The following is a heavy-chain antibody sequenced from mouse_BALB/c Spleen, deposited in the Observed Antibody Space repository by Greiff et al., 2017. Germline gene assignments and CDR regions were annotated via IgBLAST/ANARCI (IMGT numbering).Heavy chain of an antibody. CDR2: IWAGGST. V-gene: IGHV2-9*02. Sequence: VKLVESGPGLVAPSQSLSITCTVSGFSLTSYGVHWVRQPPGKGLEWLGVIWAGGSTNYNSALMSRLSISKDNSKSQVFLKMNSLQTDDTAMYYCARDRYYGSSYEGYFDVWGAGTTVTVSS. CDR3: ARDRYYGSSYEGYFDV. J-gene: IGHJ1*01. CDR1: GFSLTSYG. D-gene: IGHD1-1*01.